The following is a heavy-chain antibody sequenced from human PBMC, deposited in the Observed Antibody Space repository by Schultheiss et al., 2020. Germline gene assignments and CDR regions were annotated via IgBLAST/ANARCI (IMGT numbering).Heavy chain of an antibody. CDR3: ATGGLDY. D-gene: IGHD5-12*01. Sequence: GGSLRLSCAASGFTVSSNEMSWVRQAPGKGLEWVSSISIISGYMYYADSVKGRFTISRDNVRNSVYLQMNSLRAEDMAVYYCATGGLDYWGQGTLVTVSS. CDR1: GFTVSSNE. J-gene: IGHJ4*02. V-gene: IGHV3-21*04. CDR2: ISIISGYM.